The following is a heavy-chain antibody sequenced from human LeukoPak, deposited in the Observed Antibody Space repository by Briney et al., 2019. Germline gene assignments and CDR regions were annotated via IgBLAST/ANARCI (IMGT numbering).Heavy chain of an antibody. CDR1: GYTFTGYY. CDR2: INPNSGGT. D-gene: IGHD6-13*01. J-gene: IGHJ4*02. V-gene: IGHV1-2*02. CDR3: ARLAPLSGSSSKDIDY. Sequence: GASVKVSCKASGYTFTGYYMHWVRQAPGQGLEWMGWINPNSGGTNYAQKFQGRVTMTRDTSISTAYMELSRLRSDDTAVYYCARLAPLSGSSSKDIDYWGQGTLVTVSS.